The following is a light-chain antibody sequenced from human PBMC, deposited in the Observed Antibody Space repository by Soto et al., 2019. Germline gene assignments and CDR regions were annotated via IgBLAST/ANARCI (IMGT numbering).Light chain of an antibody. CDR1: QSISSY. J-gene: IGKJ2*03. CDR2: AAS. Sequence: DIQVTQSPSSLSASLLDRVTITCRRSQSISSYLNWYQQIPGKAPNLLIYAASSLQSGVPSRFNSSGSGTDFTLTISSLQPEDSATYYCQQSFNFPYSFGQGTKVDI. CDR3: QQSFNFPYS. V-gene: IGKV1-39*01.